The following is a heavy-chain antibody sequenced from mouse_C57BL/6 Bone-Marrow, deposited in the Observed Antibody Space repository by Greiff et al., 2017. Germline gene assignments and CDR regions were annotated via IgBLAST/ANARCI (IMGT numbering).Heavy chain of an antibody. CDR2: IDPSDSYT. J-gene: IGHJ2*01. CDR1: GYTFTSYW. V-gene: IGHV1-50*01. CDR3: ARWLLRLDY. D-gene: IGHD1-2*01. Sequence: QVQLKESGAELVKPGASVKLSCKASGYTFTSYWMQWVKQRPGQGLEWIGEIDPSDSYTNYNQKFKGKATLTVDTSSSTAYMQLSSLTSEDSAVYYCARWLLRLDYWGQGTTLTVSS.